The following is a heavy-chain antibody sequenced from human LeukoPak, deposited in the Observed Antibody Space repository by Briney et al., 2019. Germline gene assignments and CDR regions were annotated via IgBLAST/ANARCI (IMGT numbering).Heavy chain of an antibody. Sequence: SETLSLTCAVYGGSFSGYYWSWIRQPPGKGLEWIGEINHSGSTNYNPSLKSRVTISVDKSKNQFSLKLSSVTAADTAVYYCASHDSAITMVRGVSGFDPWGQGTLVTVSS. D-gene: IGHD3-10*01. V-gene: IGHV4-34*01. CDR2: INHSGST. CDR3: ASHDSAITMVRGVSGFDP. CDR1: GGSFSGYY. J-gene: IGHJ5*02.